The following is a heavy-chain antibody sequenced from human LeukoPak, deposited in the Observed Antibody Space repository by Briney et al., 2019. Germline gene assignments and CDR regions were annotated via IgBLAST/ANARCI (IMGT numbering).Heavy chain of an antibody. CDR1: GYSFTTYW. CDR2: IYPGDSDT. V-gene: IGHV5-51*01. Sequence: GESLKLSCKGSGYSFTTYWIGWVRQMPGKGLEWMGLIYPGDSDTRYSPSFQGQVTISADKSINTAYVQWSSLKASDTAMYYCARGPAGTFDYWGQGTLVTVSS. CDR3: ARGPAGTFDY. J-gene: IGHJ4*02.